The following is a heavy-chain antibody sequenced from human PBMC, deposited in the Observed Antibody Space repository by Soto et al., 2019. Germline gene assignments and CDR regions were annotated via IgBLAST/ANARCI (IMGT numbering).Heavy chain of an antibody. CDR3: ARAVELYDRSGYAYSDY. Sequence: SDTMSLTCTVSGVSISSGVYYLSWKSQHPGKGLEWIGYIYYSGSTFSNPSLKSRVTISLDTSKHQFSLRLSSVTAADTAVYYCARAVELYDRSGYAYSDYWGQGTLVTVSS. CDR1: GVSISSGVYY. CDR2: IYYSGST. D-gene: IGHD3-22*01. V-gene: IGHV4-61*08. J-gene: IGHJ4*02.